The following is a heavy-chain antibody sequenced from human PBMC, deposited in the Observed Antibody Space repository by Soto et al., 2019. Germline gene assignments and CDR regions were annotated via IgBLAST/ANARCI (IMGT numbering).Heavy chain of an antibody. CDR2: IKQDGSEK. Sequence: GGSLRLSCAASGFTFSSYWMSWVRQAPGKGLEWVANIKQDGSEKYYVDSVKGRVTISRDNAKNSLYLQMNSLRAEDTAVYYCAREPFGMVAAYYYYYMDVWGKGTTVTVSS. D-gene: IGHD2-15*01. J-gene: IGHJ6*03. CDR1: GFTFSSYW. CDR3: AREPFGMVAAYYYYYMDV. V-gene: IGHV3-7*03.